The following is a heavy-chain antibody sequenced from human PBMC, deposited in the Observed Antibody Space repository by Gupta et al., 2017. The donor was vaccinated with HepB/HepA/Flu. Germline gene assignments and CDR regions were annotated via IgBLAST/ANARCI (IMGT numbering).Heavy chain of an antibody. Sequence: QVQLVESGGGVVQPGRSLRLSCAASGFTFSSYGMHWVRQAPGKGLEWVAVISYDGSNKYYADSVKGRFTISRDNSKNTLYLQMNSLRAEDTAVYYCARGGDIDYWGQGTLVTVSS. CDR2: ISYDGSNK. D-gene: IGHD4-17*01. J-gene: IGHJ4*02. CDR1: GFTFSSYG. V-gene: IGHV3-30*03. CDR3: ARGGDIDY.